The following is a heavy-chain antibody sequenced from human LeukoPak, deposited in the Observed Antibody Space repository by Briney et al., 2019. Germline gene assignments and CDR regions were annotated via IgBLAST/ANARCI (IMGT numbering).Heavy chain of an antibody. J-gene: IGHJ3*02. V-gene: IGHV3-21*01. CDR3: ARDLWLYAFDI. CDR1: GFTFSSHS. CDR2: INSERSYI. D-gene: IGHD5-24*01. Sequence: PGGSLRLSCAASGFTFSSHSMNWVRQAPGRRLEWVSPINSERSYIYYAASVKGRSTIPRDNPKNSLYLQMNTLRAEDTAVYYCARDLWLYAFDIWGPGTMVTVA.